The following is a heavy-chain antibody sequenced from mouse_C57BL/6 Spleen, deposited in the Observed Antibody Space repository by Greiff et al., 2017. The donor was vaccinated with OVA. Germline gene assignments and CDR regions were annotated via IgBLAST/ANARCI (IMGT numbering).Heavy chain of an antibody. CDR1: GFTFNTYA. V-gene: IGHV10-3*01. Sequence: EVQVVESGGGLVQPKGSLKLSCAASGFTFNTYAMHWVRQAPGKGLEWVARIRSKSSNYATYYADSVKDRFTISRDDSQSMLYLQMNNLKTEDTAVYYCVRALYDGYYAWFAYWGQGTLVTVSA. D-gene: IGHD2-3*01. CDR2: IRSKSSNYAT. J-gene: IGHJ3*01. CDR3: VRALYDGYYAWFAY.